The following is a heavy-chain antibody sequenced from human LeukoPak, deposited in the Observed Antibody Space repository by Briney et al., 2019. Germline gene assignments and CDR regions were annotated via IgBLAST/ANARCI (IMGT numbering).Heavy chain of an antibody. J-gene: IGHJ4*02. V-gene: IGHV1-2*02. CDR1: GYTFTGYY. CDR3: ARVNDDLLPGYHPHLYS. Sequence: ASVKVSCKVSGYTFTGYYMHWVRQAPGQGLEWMGWINPNSGGTNYAQKFQGRVTMTRDTSISTAYMELSRLRSDDPAGYYGARVNDDLLPGYHPHLYSWGQGTLVTVSS. D-gene: IGHD3-9*01. CDR2: INPNSGGT.